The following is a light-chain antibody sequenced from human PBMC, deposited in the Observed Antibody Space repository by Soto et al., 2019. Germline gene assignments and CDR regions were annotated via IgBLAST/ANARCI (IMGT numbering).Light chain of an antibody. CDR1: QSIRNY. J-gene: IGKJ1*01. CDR3: QQSYDTPPWT. V-gene: IGKV1-39*01. Sequence: DIQLTQFPSSLPASVGDRITITCRASQSIRNYLSWFRQKPGKAPKLLIYAASRLQSGVPLRFSGSGSGTDFSLTISDLQPDDFATYYCQQSYDTPPWTFGQGTRVEVK. CDR2: AAS.